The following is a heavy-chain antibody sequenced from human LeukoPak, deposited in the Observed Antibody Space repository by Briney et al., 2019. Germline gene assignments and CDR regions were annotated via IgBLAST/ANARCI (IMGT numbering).Heavy chain of an antibody. V-gene: IGHV3-23*01. CDR3: AKEENDYYDSSGYYPIDY. CDR1: GFTFNNYA. D-gene: IGHD3-22*01. J-gene: IGHJ4*02. Sequence: GGSLRLSCAASGFTFNNYAMTWVRQAPRKGLEWVSSISGRGGTTDYADSVKGRFTISRDNSQNTLYLQMSSLRAEDTAVYYCAKEENDYYDSSGYYPIDYWGQGTLVTVSS. CDR2: ISGRGGTT.